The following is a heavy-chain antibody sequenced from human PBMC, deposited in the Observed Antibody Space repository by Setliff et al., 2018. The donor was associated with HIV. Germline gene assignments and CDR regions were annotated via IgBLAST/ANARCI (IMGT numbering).Heavy chain of an antibody. V-gene: IGHV3-13*01. D-gene: IGHD4-17*01. Sequence: PGGSLRLSCEASGFTFSDYDFHWVRQAAGKGLEWVSAIGTGGDTYYVDSVKGRFTISRENARNSLYLQMNSLRVGDTAVYYCAREIRTASTGGHYFYGIDVWGQGTAVTVSS. CDR1: GFTFSDYD. J-gene: IGHJ6*02. CDR3: AREIRTASTGGHYFYGIDV. CDR2: IGTGGDT.